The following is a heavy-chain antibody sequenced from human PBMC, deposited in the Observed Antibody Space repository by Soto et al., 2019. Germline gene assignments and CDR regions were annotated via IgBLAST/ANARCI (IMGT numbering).Heavy chain of an antibody. CDR3: AREYNWNDVRYGMDV. J-gene: IGHJ6*02. D-gene: IGHD1-20*01. CDR1: GGTFGSNA. CDR2: IIPMFGTA. Sequence: ASVKVSCKASGGTFGSNAISWVRQAPGQGLVWMGGIIPMFGTANYAQEFQGRVTITADESTSTAYMELSSLRSEDTAVYFCAREYNWNDVRYGMDVWGQGTTVTVS. V-gene: IGHV1-69*13.